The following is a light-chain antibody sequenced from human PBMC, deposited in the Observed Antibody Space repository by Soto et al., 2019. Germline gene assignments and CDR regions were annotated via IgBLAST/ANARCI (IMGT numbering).Light chain of an antibody. CDR2: AAS. CDR3: QHVNSYPLS. V-gene: IGKV1-6*01. J-gene: IGKJ4*01. CDR1: QGIRND. Sequence: AIQMTQSPSSLSASVGDRVTITCRASQGIRNDLGWYQQKPWKAPKLLIYAASSLQSGVPSRFSGSVSGTEFTLTISSLQPDDFATYYCQHVNSYPLSCGGGTKVDI.